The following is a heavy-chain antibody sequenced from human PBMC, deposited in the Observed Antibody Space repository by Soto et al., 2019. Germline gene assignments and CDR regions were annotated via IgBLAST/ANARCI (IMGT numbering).Heavy chain of an antibody. V-gene: IGHV1-18*04. CDR2: ISAYNGNT. CDR1: GYTFTSYG. Sequence: GASVKVSCKASGYTFTSYGISWVRQAPGQGLEWMGWISAYNGNTNYAQKLQGRVTMTTDTSTSTAYMELRSLRSDDTAVYYCARDRDRDIVVVPAAPGYWGQGTLVTVSS. D-gene: IGHD2-2*01. CDR3: ARDRDRDIVVVPAAPGY. J-gene: IGHJ4*02.